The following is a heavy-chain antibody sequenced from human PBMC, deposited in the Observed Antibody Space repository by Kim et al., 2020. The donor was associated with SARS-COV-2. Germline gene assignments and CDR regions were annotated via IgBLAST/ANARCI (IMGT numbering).Heavy chain of an antibody. CDR2: INTNTGNP. CDR3: ASVFGYSSGWYLLDLASPADSRENWFDP. CDR1: GYTFTSYA. Sequence: ASVKVSCKASGYTFTSYAMNWVRQAPGQGLEWMGWINTNTGNPTYAQGFTGRFVFSLDTSVSTAYLQISSLKAEDTAVYYCASVFGYSSGWYLLDLASPADSRENWFDPWGQGTLVTVSS. J-gene: IGHJ5*02. D-gene: IGHD6-19*01. V-gene: IGHV7-4-1*02.